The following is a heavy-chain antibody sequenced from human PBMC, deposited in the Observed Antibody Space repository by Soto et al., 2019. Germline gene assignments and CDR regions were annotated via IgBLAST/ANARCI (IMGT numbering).Heavy chain of an antibody. V-gene: IGHV1-18*01. D-gene: IGHD3-16*01. CDR1: GYTFTTYG. Sequence: QVQLVQSGAEVRKPGASVKVSCKASGYTFTTYGISWVRQAPGQGLEWMGGISGYNGQTKYAQKFQGRVTMTTDTSTSTVSMDLRRLRSDDTAVYYCAREGEMPYYYYGLDVWGHGTTVTVSS. CDR2: ISGYNGQT. J-gene: IGHJ6*02. CDR3: AREGEMPYYYYGLDV.